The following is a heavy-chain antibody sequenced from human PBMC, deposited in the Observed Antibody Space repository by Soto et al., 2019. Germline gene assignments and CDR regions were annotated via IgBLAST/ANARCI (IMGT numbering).Heavy chain of an antibody. V-gene: IGHV4-34*01. CDR2: INHSGST. CDR1: GGSFSGYY. Sequence: QVQLQQWGAGLLKPSETLSLTCAGYGGSFSGYYWSWIRQPPGKGLEWIVEINHSGSTNYNPSLNSRVTISVDTSKNQFSLKLSSVTAADTAVYYCARTGGVIVVVPAAIPTPYSMDVWGKGTTVTVSS. CDR3: ARTGGVIVVVPAAIPTPYSMDV. D-gene: IGHD2-2*01. J-gene: IGHJ6*03.